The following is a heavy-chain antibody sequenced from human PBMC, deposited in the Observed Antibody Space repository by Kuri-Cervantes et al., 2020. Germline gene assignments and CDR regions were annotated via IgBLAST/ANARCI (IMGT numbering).Heavy chain of an antibody. CDR1: RYTFTSYY. V-gene: IGHV1-46*01. CDR2: INPSGGST. J-gene: IGHJ6*02. Sequence: ASVKVSCKASRYTFTSYYMHWVRQAPGQGLEWMGIINPSGGSTSCAQKFQGRVTMTRDTAISTAYMDLSSLRSEDTAVYYCARSSGNESHYYYDYYGMDVWGQGTTVTVSS. D-gene: IGHD5-12*01. CDR3: ARSSGNESHYYYDYYGMDV.